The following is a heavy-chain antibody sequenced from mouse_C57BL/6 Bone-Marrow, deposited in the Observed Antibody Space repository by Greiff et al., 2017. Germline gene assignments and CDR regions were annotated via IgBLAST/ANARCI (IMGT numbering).Heavy chain of an antibody. J-gene: IGHJ4*01. CDR2: FTPNNGGT. Sequence: DVQLQESGAELARPGASVKLSCKASGYTFTDYHMDWVKQSHGKSLEWIGDFTPNNGGTIYNQKFKGKDTLTVDKSSNTAYMELRRLTSEDTAVFYCARRGYYGSSYGLYYATDYRGQKASVTESS. CDR3: ARRGYYGSSYGLYYATDY. CDR1: GYTFTDYH. V-gene: IGHV1-18*01. D-gene: IGHD1-1*01.